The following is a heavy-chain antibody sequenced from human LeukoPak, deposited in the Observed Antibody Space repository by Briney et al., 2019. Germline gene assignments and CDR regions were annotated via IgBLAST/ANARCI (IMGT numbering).Heavy chain of an antibody. V-gene: IGHV3-23*01. J-gene: IGHJ4*02. Sequence: PGGSLRLSCEISGFTLTTNAMGWVRQAPGKGLEWVSSISTAGSTFYADSVRARFTVSRDTSKNTVLLQMNSLRAEDTAVYYCAKRSEFAVAGKPPHFDYWGQGTLVTVSS. CDR3: AKRSEFAVAGKPPHFDY. CDR1: GFTLTTNA. CDR2: ISTAGST. D-gene: IGHD6-19*01.